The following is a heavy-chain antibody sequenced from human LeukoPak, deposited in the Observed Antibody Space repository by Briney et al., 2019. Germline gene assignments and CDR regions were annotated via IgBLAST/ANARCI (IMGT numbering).Heavy chain of an antibody. Sequence: PSETLSLTCAVSGGSNSSGGYSWSWIRQPPGKGLEWIGYIYHSGSTYYNPSLKSRVTISVDRSKNQFSLKLSSVTAADTAVYYCARGYCSGGSCYLGYYFDYWGQGTLVTVSS. D-gene: IGHD2-15*01. CDR1: GGSNSSGGYS. J-gene: IGHJ4*02. CDR2: IYHSGST. CDR3: ARGYCSGGSCYLGYYFDY. V-gene: IGHV4-30-2*01.